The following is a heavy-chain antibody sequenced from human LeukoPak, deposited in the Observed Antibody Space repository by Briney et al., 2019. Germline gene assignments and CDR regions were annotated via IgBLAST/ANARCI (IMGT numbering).Heavy chain of an antibody. J-gene: IGHJ4*02. V-gene: IGHV1-69*05. Sequence: ASVKVSCKASGGTFSSYAISWVRQAPGQGLEWMGRIIPIFGTANYAQKFQGRVTITTDESTSTAYMELSSLRSEDTAVYYCAIGRLYGKNFDYWGQGTLGTVSS. CDR2: IIPIFGTA. CDR1: GGTFSSYA. D-gene: IGHD4-17*01. CDR3: AIGRLYGKNFDY.